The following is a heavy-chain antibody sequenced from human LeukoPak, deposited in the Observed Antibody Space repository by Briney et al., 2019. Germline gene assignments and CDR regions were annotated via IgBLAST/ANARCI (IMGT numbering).Heavy chain of an antibody. J-gene: IGHJ4*02. D-gene: IGHD6-19*01. CDR2: INSDGSST. CDR3: VEDQREAYSSGSSRDFDY. CDR1: GVTFSSYW. Sequence: GGSLRLSCAASGVTFSSYWMHWVRQAPGKGLVWVSRINSDGSSTSYTDSVRGRFTIPRDNSKNTLYLQLNSLRAEDTAVYCCVEDQREAYSSGSSRDFDYWGQGTLVTVSS. V-gene: IGHV3-74*01.